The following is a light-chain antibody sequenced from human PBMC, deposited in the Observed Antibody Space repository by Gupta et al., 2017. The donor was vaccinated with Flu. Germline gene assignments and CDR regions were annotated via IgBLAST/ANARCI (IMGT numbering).Light chain of an antibody. CDR3: QQRSTLFT. J-gene: IGKJ4*01. CDR1: RSISSY. Sequence: EIVLTQSPATLSLSPGERATLSCRASRSISSYLAWYQQKPGQAHRLLIYDASNRATGIPGRFSGSGSGKDFTLTSSRREHEDFAVYYLQQRSTLFTFGRGTKVEIK. CDR2: DAS. V-gene: IGKV3-11*01.